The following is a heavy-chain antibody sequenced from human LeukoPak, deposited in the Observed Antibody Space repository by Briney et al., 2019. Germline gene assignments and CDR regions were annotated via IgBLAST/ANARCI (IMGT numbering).Heavy chain of an antibody. D-gene: IGHD3-22*01. CDR2: SSYSGST. V-gene: IGHV4-39*01. CDR3: ARLSYYYDSSAYYGLYYFDF. Sequence: PSETLSLTCTVSGGSISTGSYYWGWIRQPPGKGLEWIGSSSYSGSTYYSPSLKSRVTISVDTSKNQFSLKLSSVTAADTAVYYCARLSYYYDSSAYYGLYYFDFWGQGTLVSVSS. CDR1: GGSISTGSYY. J-gene: IGHJ4*02.